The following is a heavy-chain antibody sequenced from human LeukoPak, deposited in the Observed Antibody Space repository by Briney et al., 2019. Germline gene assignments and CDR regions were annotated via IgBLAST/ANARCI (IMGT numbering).Heavy chain of an antibody. CDR1: GGSISSGGYY. CDR2: IYYSGST. CDR3: ARFIVGATLLDY. Sequence: SQTLSLTCTVSGGSISSGGYYWSWIRQHPGKGLEWIGYIYYSGSTYYNPSLKSRVTISVDTSKNQLSLKLSSVTAADTAVYYCARFIVGATLLDYWGQGTLVTVSS. D-gene: IGHD1-26*01. V-gene: IGHV4-31*03. J-gene: IGHJ4*02.